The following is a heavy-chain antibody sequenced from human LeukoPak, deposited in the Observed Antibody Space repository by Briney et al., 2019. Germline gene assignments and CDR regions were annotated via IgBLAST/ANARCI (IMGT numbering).Heavy chain of an antibody. CDR3: AASPDYYDSSGYSYYFDY. CDR2: IVVGSGNT. V-gene: IGHV1-58*01. Sequence: SVKVSCKASGFTFTSSAVQWVRQARGQRLEWIGWIVVGSGNTNYAQKFQERVTITRDMSTSTAYMELSSLRSGDTAVYYCAASPDYYDSSGYSYYFDYWGQGTLVTVSS. D-gene: IGHD3-22*01. J-gene: IGHJ4*02. CDR1: GFTFTSSA.